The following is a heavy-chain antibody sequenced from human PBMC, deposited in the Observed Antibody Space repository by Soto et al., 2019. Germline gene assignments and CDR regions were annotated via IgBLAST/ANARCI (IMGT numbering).Heavy chain of an antibody. D-gene: IGHD3-16*01. V-gene: IGHV3-21*01. Sequence: GGSLRLSCAASGFTFSSYSMNWVRQAPGKGLEWVSSISSSSSYIYYADSVKGRFTISRDNAKNSLYLQMNSLRAEDTAVYYCARLGSPGDYYYYYMDVWGKGTTVTVSS. CDR3: ARLGSPGDYYYYYMDV. J-gene: IGHJ6*03. CDR2: ISSSSSYI. CDR1: GFTFSSYS.